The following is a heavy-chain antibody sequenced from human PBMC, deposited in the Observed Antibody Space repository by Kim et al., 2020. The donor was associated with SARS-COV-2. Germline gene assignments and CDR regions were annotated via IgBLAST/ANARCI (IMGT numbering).Heavy chain of an antibody. CDR3: ARGPGYCSGGRCYAWFDS. CDR2: ISNIGTTI. D-gene: IGHD2-15*01. Sequence: GGSLRLSCAASGFAFNTYEINWVRQAPGKGLEWVSFISNIGTTIDYADSVKGRFTISRDNAKNLVYLQMNSLRVDDTAVYYCARGPGYCSGGRCYAWFDSWGQGTLVTVSS. V-gene: IGHV3-48*03. CDR1: GFAFNTYE. J-gene: IGHJ5*01.